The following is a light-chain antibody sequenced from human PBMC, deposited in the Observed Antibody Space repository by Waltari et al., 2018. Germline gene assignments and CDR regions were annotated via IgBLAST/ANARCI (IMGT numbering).Light chain of an antibody. Sequence: EIVLTQSPGTLSLSPGERATLSCRASQSVSSSYLAWYQQKPGQAPRLLIYGASSRATGIPDRFSGSGSGTDFTLTISRLEPEDFAVYDCQQYGSSPPATFGPGTKVDIK. V-gene: IGKV3-20*01. CDR3: QQYGSSPPAT. CDR2: GAS. CDR1: QSVSSSY. J-gene: IGKJ3*01.